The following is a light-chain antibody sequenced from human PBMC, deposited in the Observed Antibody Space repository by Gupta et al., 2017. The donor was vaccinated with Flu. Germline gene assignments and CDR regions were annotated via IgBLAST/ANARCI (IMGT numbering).Light chain of an antibody. Sequence: EIVLTQSPATLSLSPGERATLSCRASQSVSSYLAWYQQKPGQAPRLLIYDASNRANGIPARFSGSGSGTEFTLTISSREPEDFAVYYCQHRSNCPFTFGQGTPVDIK. J-gene: IGKJ5*01. CDR2: DAS. V-gene: IGKV3-11*01. CDR3: QHRSNCPFT. CDR1: QSVSSY.